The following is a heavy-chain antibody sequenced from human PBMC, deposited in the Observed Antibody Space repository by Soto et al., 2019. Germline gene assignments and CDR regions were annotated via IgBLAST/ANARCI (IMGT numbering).Heavy chain of an antibody. CDR2: INPNSGGT. V-gene: IGHV1-2*02. D-gene: IGHD3-22*01. CDR1: GYTFTGYY. Sequence: AASVKVSCKASGYTFTGYYMHWVRQAPGQGLEWMGWINPNSGGTNYAQKFQGRVTMTRDTSISTAYMELSRLRSDDTAVYYCARDSVYYYDSSGFSWFDPWGQGTLVTVSS. J-gene: IGHJ5*02. CDR3: ARDSVYYYDSSGFSWFDP.